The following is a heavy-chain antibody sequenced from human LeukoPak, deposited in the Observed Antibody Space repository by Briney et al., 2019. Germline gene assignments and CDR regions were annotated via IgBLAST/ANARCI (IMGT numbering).Heavy chain of an antibody. CDR2: ISYDGSNK. CDR1: GFTFSSYA. D-gene: IGHD1-26*01. J-gene: IGHJ6*03. V-gene: IGHV3-30-3*02. CDR3: AKNRGAGSHYYYHMNV. Sequence: HTGRSLRLSCAASGFTFSSYAMHWVRQAPGKGLEWVAVISYDGSNKYYADSVKGRFTISRDNSKNTLYLQLNSLRVEDTAVYYCAKNRGAGSHYYYHMNVWGKGTTVTVSS.